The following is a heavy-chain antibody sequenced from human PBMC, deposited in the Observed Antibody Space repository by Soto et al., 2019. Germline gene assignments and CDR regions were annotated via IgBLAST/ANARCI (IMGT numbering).Heavy chain of an antibody. CDR3: ARVEPSDYGDYRHYYYYYGMDV. CDR2: MNPNSGNT. CDR1: GYTLTSYD. V-gene: IGHV1-8*01. Sequence: ASVKVSCKASGYTLTSYDINWVRQATGQGLEWMGWMNPNSGNTGYAQKFQGRVTMTRNTSISTAYMELSSLRSEDTAVYYCARVEPSDYGDYRHYYYYYGMDVWG. J-gene: IGHJ6*02. D-gene: IGHD4-17*01.